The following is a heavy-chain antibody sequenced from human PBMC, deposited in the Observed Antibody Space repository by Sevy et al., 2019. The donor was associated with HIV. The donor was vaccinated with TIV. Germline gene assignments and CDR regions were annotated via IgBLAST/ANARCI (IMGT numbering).Heavy chain of an antibody. CDR3: AKDPGIKYYNYGMDV. D-gene: IGHD1-1*01. CDR1: GFTFSRYG. J-gene: IGHJ6*02. V-gene: IGHV3-30*18. Sequence: GGCLRLSCEASGFTFSRYGMHWVRQAPGKGLEWVALISYDGSNKYYGDSVKGRFTISRDNSRNTLYLQMNSLRAEDTAGYYCAKDPGIKYYNYGMDVWGQGTTVTVSS. CDR2: ISYDGSNK.